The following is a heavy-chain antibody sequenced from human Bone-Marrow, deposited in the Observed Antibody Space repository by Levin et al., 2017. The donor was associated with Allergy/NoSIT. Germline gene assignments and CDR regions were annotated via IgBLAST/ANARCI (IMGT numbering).Heavy chain of an antibody. CDR1: GSSFTSYW. CDR2: IFPGDSDT. Sequence: GGSLRLSCKGSGSSFTSYWIGWVRQMPGKGLEWMGIIFPGDSDTRYSPSFQGQVTISADKSISTAYLQWSGLKASDTAMYYCVRRANTPFDNYMDVWGKGTTVTVS. V-gene: IGHV5-51*01. CDR3: VRRANTPFDNYMDV. J-gene: IGHJ6*03.